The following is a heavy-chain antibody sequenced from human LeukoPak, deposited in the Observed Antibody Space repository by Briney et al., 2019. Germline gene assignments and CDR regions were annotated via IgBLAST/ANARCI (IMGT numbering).Heavy chain of an antibody. J-gene: IGHJ4*02. V-gene: IGHV4-59*01. Sequence: KASETLSLTCTVSGGSISSYYWSWIRQPPGKGLEWIGYIYYSGSTNYNPSLKSRVTISVDTSKNQFSLKLSSVTAADTAVYYCARDHHYYDSSGFDYWGQGTLVTVSS. CDR2: IYYSGST. CDR1: GGSISSYY. CDR3: ARDHHYYDSSGFDY. D-gene: IGHD3-22*01.